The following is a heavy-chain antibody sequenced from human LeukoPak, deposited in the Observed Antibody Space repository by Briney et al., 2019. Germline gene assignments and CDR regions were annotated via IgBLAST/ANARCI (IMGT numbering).Heavy chain of an antibody. CDR1: GYTFTSYG. Sequence: ASMKVSCKASGYTFTSYGLSWVRQAPGQGLEWMGWISGHNGNTNYAQNLQGRGTMTTDTSTSTAYMELRSLRSDDTAVYYCARDRYYDSSGYRYFQHWGQGTLVTVSS. CDR3: ARDRYYDSSGYRYFQH. CDR2: ISGHNGNT. J-gene: IGHJ1*01. D-gene: IGHD3-22*01. V-gene: IGHV1-18*01.